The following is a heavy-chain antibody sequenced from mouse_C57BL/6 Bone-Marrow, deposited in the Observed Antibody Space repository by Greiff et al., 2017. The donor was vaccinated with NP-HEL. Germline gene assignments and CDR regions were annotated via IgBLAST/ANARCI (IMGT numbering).Heavy chain of an antibody. CDR1: GYTFTSYW. V-gene: IGHV1-7*01. D-gene: IGHD1-1*01. Sequence: VNVVESGAELAKPGASVKLSCKASGYTFTSYWMHWVKQRPGQGLEWIGYINPSSGYTKYNQKFKDKATLTADKSSSTAYMQLSSLTYEDSAVEYGARRRGYYYGRSRYWYFDVWGTGTTVTVSS. CDR2: INPSSGYT. CDR3: ARRRGYYYGRSRYWYFDV. J-gene: IGHJ1*03.